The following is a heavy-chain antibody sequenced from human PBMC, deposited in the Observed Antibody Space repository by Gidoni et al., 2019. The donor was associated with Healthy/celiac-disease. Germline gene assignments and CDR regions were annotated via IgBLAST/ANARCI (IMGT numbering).Heavy chain of an antibody. Sequence: EVQLVESGGGLVQPGGSLSLSCAASGFTVSSNYMSWVRQAPGKGLEWFSVIYSGGSTYYADSVKGRFTISRANSKNTLYLQMNSLRAEDTAVYYCARDRVGATVTTLYYYGMDVWGQGTTVTVSS. CDR1: GFTVSSNY. CDR3: ARDRVGATVTTLYYYGMDV. D-gene: IGHD4-4*01. J-gene: IGHJ6*02. V-gene: IGHV3-66*01. CDR2: IYSGGST.